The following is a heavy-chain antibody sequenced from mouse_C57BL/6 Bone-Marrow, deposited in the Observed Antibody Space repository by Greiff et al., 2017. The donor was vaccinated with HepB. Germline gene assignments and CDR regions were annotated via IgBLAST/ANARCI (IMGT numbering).Heavy chain of an antibody. J-gene: IGHJ3*01. CDR2: IHPNSGST. D-gene: IGHD1-1*01. CDR1: GYTFTSYW. Sequence: VQLQQSGAELVKPGASVKLSCKASGYTFTSYWMHWVKQRPGQGLEWIGMIHPNSGSTNYNEKFKSKATLTVDKSSSTAYMQLSSLTSEDSAVYYCARDIYGSSSWFAYWGQGTLVTVSA. V-gene: IGHV1-64*01. CDR3: ARDIYGSSSWFAY.